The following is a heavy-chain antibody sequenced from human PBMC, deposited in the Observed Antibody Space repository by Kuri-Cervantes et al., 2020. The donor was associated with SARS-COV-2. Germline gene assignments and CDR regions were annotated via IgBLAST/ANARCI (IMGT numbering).Heavy chain of an antibody. CDR1: GYTLTELS. CDR2: FDPEDGET. V-gene: IGHV1-24*01. J-gene: IGHJ3*02. D-gene: IGHD4-11*01. Sequence: ASVKVSCKVSGYTLTELSMHWVRQAPGKGLEWMGGFDPEDGETIYAQKFQGRVTMTTDTSTSTAYMELRSLRSDDTAVYYCARVAPYSRTNDAFDIWGQGTMVTVSS. CDR3: ARVAPYSRTNDAFDI.